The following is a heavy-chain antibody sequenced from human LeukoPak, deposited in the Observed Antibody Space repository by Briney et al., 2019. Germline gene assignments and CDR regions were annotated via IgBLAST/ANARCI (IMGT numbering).Heavy chain of an antibody. CDR3: ARVMRVVVAATRRGYWFDP. D-gene: IGHD2-15*01. Sequence: ASVKVSCKASGYTFTSYDINCVRQATGQGLEWMGWMNPNSGNTGYAQKFQGRVTITRNTSISPAYMELRSLRSEDAAVSSCARVMRVVVAATRRGYWFDPWGPGTLVTVSS. J-gene: IGHJ5*02. CDR1: GYTFTSYD. V-gene: IGHV1-8*03. CDR2: MNPNSGNT.